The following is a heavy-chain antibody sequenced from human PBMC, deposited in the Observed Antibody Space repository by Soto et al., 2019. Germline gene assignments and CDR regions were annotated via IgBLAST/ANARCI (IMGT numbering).Heavy chain of an antibody. CDR3: ARQGGSADEVVVFDPLDY. J-gene: IGHJ4*02. CDR1: GGSISTSSYY. Sequence: SETLSLTCTVSGGSISTSSYYWGWIRQPPGQGLEWIGNIYHTGSTHYSPSLRSRLTISVDTSKNQFSLKLTSVTAADTAVYYCARQGGSADEVVVFDPLDYWGQGALVTVSS. CDR2: IYHTGST. V-gene: IGHV4-39*01. D-gene: IGHD2-15*01.